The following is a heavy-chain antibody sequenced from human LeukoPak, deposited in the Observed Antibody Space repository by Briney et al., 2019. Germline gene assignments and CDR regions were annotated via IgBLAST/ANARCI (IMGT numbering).Heavy chain of an antibody. V-gene: IGHV1-69*05. Sequence: VASVKVSCKASGGTFSSYAINWMRQAPGQGLEWMGGIIPMLGTPNYAQKFQGRVTISTDESTSTAYMELSSLTSEDTAIYYCATDLNWNYGWFDPWGQGTLVTVSS. J-gene: IGHJ5*02. CDR1: GGTFSSYA. CDR2: IIPMLGTP. CDR3: ATDLNWNYGWFDP. D-gene: IGHD1-7*01.